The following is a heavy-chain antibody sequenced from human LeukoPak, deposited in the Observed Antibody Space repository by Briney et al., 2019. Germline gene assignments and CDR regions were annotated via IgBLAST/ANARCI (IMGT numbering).Heavy chain of an antibody. CDR2: IYPSGSN. CDR3: ARDRSYYDSSGFYKYAFDI. CDR1: GGSMNSFY. Sequence: SETLSLICTISGGSMNSFYWSWIRQPAGKGLEWIGRIYPSGSNNYNRSLKSRVTMSVATSKNQFSLKLSSVTAADTAVYYCARDRSYYDSSGFYKYAFDIWGQGTVVTVSS. D-gene: IGHD3-22*01. V-gene: IGHV4-4*07. J-gene: IGHJ3*02.